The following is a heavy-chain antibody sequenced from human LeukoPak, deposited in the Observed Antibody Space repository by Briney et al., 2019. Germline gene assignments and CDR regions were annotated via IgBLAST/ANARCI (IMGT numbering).Heavy chain of an antibody. V-gene: IGHV3-11*01. J-gene: IGHJ3*02. CDR2: ISSSGSTI. D-gene: IGHD3-9*01. Sequence: GGSLRLSCAASGFTFSDYYMSWIRQAPGKGLGWVSYISSSGSTIYYADSVKGRFTISRDNAKNSLYLQMNSLRAEDTAVYYCARAGYYDILTGNYKGAFDIWGQGTMVTVSS. CDR1: GFTFSDYY. CDR3: ARAGYYDILTGNYKGAFDI.